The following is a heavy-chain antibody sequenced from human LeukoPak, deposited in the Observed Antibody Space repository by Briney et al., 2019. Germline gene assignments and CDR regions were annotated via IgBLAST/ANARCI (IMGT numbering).Heavy chain of an antibody. CDR2: FDPEDGET. V-gene: IGHV1-24*01. J-gene: IGHJ4*02. CDR3: ATGITGTTLDY. Sequence: APVKVSCQVSGYTLTEISMHRGGQAPGKRVVWMGGFDPEDGETIYAQKFQGRVTMTEDTSTDTAYMELSSLRSEDTAVYYCATGITGTTLDYWGQGTLVTVSS. D-gene: IGHD1-7*01. CDR1: GYTLTEIS.